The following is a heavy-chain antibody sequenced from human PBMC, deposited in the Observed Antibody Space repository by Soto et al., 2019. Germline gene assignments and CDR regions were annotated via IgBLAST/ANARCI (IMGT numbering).Heavy chain of an antibody. CDR1: GDSISTVDYF. V-gene: IGHV4-30-4*01. CDR3: ARGRYCLTGSCFQKWFDS. Sequence: SETLSLTCSVSGDSISTVDYFWAWVRQPPGQALEYIGYIYKIATTYYNPSFESRVAISLDTSKSQFSLNVTSLTAADTAVYFCARGRYCLTGSCFQKWFDSCGQRTLVTVSS. J-gene: IGHJ5*01. D-gene: IGHD2-15*01. CDR2: IYKIATT.